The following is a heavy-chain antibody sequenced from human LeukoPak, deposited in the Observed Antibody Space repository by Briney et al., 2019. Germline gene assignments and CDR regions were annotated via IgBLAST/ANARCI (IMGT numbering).Heavy chain of an antibody. J-gene: IGHJ4*02. Sequence: SETLSLTCTVSGGSSTSYFWSWVRQSPGKGLEWIGYIYNSGNTNYNPSLKSRVTISRDMSRNQFSLTLRSVTAADTAVYYCARVSGSGWYFFDHWGQGTLVTVSS. CDR2: IYNSGNT. V-gene: IGHV4-59*01. CDR3: ARVSGSGWYFFDH. CDR1: GGSSTSYF. D-gene: IGHD6-19*01.